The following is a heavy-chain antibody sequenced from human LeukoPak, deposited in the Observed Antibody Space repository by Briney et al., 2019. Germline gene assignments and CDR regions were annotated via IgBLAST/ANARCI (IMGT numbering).Heavy chain of an antibody. Sequence: SETLSLTCAVSGGSISSGGYSWSWIRQPPGKGLEWIGYIYHSGSTYYNPSLKSRVTISVDRSKNQFSLKLSSVTAADTAVYYCARAPRNYGMDVWGQGTTVTVSS. CDR3: ARAPRNYGMDV. J-gene: IGHJ6*02. CDR2: IYHSGST. V-gene: IGHV4-30-2*01. CDR1: GGSISSGGYS.